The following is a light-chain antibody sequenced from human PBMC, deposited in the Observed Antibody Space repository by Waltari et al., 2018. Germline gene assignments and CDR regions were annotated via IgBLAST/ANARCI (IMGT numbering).Light chain of an antibody. CDR2: GAS. Sequence: ETLMTQSPATLSVSPGERVTLSCRASQSVTSDLAGYQQKPGQAPRLLLHGASARATGIAARFSGSGSGTEFTLTVASMQSEDFAIYYCQQYNTWPLTFGGGTKVEI. J-gene: IGKJ4*01. CDR3: QQYNTWPLT. V-gene: IGKV3-15*01. CDR1: QSVTSD.